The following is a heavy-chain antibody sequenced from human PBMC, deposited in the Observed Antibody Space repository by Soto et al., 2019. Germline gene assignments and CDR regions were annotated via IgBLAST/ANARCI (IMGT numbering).Heavy chain of an antibody. Sequence: SVKVSCKASGGTFSSYAISWVRQAPGQGLEWMGGIIPIFGTANYAQKFQGRVTITADESTSTAYMELSSLRSEDTAVYYCASFSFNVVVPAASGWFDPWGQGTLVTISS. CDR2: IIPIFGTA. D-gene: IGHD2-2*01. V-gene: IGHV1-69*13. CDR1: GGTFSSYA. CDR3: ASFSFNVVVPAASGWFDP. J-gene: IGHJ5*02.